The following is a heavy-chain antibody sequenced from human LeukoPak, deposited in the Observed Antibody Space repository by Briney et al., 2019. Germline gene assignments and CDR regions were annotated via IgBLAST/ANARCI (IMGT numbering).Heavy chain of an antibody. Sequence: GGSLRLSCVASGFTFSTYAMHWVRQAPGEGLEWVAMIWRDGSNKYYTDSVKGRFTISRDNFKNTLYLQMNSLRVEDTAVYYCAKDRRAVGALDYWGQGTLVTVSS. CDR1: GFTFSTYA. V-gene: IGHV3-33*06. CDR2: IWRDGSNK. J-gene: IGHJ4*02. D-gene: IGHD1-26*01. CDR3: AKDRRAVGALDY.